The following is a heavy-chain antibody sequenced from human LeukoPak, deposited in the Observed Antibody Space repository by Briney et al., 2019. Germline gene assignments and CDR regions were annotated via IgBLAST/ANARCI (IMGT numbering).Heavy chain of an antibody. J-gene: IGHJ4*02. CDR3: ASPGIAGPFDY. CDR1: GFTFSSYG. V-gene: IGHV3-30*03. CDR2: ISYDGSNK. Sequence: GGTLRLSCAASGFTFSSYGMSWVRQAPGKGLEWVAVISYDGSNKYYADSVKGRFTISRDNSKNTLYLQMNSLRAEDTAVYYCASPGIAGPFDYWGQGTLVTVSS. D-gene: IGHD6-13*01.